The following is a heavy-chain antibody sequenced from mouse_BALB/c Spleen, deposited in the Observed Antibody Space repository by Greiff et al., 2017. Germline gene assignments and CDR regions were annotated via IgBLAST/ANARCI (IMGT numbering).Heavy chain of an antibody. Sequence: EVQVVESGGGLVKPGGSLKLSCAASGFTFSDYYMYWVRQTPEKRLEWVATISDGGSYTYYPDSVKGRFTISRDNAKNNLYLQMSSLKSEDTAMYYCARGSLLARYWYFDVWGAGTTVTVSS. V-gene: IGHV5-4*02. CDR1: GFTFSDYY. CDR3: ARGSLLARYWYFDV. CDR2: ISDGGSYT. J-gene: IGHJ1*01. D-gene: IGHD1-2*01.